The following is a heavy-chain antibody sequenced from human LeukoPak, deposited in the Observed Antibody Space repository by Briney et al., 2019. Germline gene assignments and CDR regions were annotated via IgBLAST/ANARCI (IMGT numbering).Heavy chain of an antibody. CDR3: AKDMGVVTPSYYYYGMDV. V-gene: IGHV3-9*01. CDR1: GFPFDDYA. CDR2: ISWNSGRI. D-gene: IGHD4-23*01. Sequence: GRSLRLFCAASGFPFDDYAMHWVRQAPGKGREWVLGISWNSGRIGYADPVKGRFTISRDNAKNSLYLQMNSLRAEDTALYYCAKDMGVVTPSYYYYGMDVWGQGTTVTVSS. J-gene: IGHJ6*02.